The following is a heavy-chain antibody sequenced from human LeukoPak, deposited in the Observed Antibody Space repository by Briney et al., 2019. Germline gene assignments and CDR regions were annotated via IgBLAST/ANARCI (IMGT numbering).Heavy chain of an antibody. CDR2: IYSSGIT. Sequence: SETLSLTCTVSGVSVSNYYWAWVRQPAGKGPEWIGRIYSSGITNYNPSLRSRVSVSLDTSKNQFSLKLSSVTAADTAVYYCAREEQYCSSTSCPSNWFDPWGQGTLVTVSS. CDR3: AREEQYCSSTSCPSNWFDP. CDR1: GVSVSNYY. J-gene: IGHJ5*02. V-gene: IGHV4-4*07. D-gene: IGHD2-2*01.